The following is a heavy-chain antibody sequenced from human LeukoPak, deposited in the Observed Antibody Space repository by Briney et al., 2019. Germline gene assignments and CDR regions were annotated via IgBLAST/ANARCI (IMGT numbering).Heavy chain of an antibody. D-gene: IGHD3-22*01. CDR2: INTNTGNP. J-gene: IGHJ4*02. CDR3: AREGPGYYDSSGYLHY. CDR1: GYTFTSYD. Sequence: ASVKVSCKASGYTFTSYDINWVRQAPGQGLEWMGWINTNTGNPTYAQGFTGRFVFSLDTSVSTAYLQISSLKAEDTAVYYCAREGPGYYDSSGYLHYWGQGTLVTVSS. V-gene: IGHV7-4-1*02.